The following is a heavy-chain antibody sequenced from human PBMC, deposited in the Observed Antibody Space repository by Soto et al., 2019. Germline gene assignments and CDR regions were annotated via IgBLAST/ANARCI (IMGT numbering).Heavy chain of an antibody. D-gene: IGHD3-22*01. J-gene: IGHJ6*02. CDR1: GFTFSSYA. V-gene: IGHV3-30-3*01. CDR3: ARDLTYYDSRRGMDV. Sequence: SLRLSCAASGFTFSSYAMHWVRQAPGKGLEWVAVISYDGSNKYYADSVKGRFTISRDNSKNTLYLQMNSLRAEDTAVYYCARDLTYYDSRRGMDVWGQGTTVTVSS. CDR2: ISYDGSNK.